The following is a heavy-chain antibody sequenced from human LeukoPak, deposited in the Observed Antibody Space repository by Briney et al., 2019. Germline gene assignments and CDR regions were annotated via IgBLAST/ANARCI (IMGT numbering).Heavy chain of an antibody. V-gene: IGHV3-21*01. Sequence: GGSLRLSCAASGFTFSSYSMNWVRQAPGKGLEWVSSISSSSSYIYYADSVKGRFTISRDNAKNSLYLQMNSLRAEDTAVYYCARGGIGGAPRGGWFDPWGQGTLVTVSS. CDR1: GFTFSSYS. CDR2: ISSSSSYI. CDR3: ARGGIGGAPRGGWFDP. D-gene: IGHD1-26*01. J-gene: IGHJ5*02.